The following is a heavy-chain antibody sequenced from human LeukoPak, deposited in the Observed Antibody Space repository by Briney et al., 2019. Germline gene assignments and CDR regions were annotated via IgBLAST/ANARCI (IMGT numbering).Heavy chain of an antibody. CDR1: GFTFSSYS. CDR3: ARDGDYDFWSPNWFDP. Sequence: NPGGSLRLSCAASGFTFSSYSMNWVRQAPGEGLEWVSSISSSSSYIYYADSVKGRFTISRDNAKNSLYLQMNSLRAEDTAVYYCARDGDYDFWSPNWFDPWGQGTLVTVSS. J-gene: IGHJ5*02. D-gene: IGHD3-3*01. V-gene: IGHV3-21*01. CDR2: ISSSSSYI.